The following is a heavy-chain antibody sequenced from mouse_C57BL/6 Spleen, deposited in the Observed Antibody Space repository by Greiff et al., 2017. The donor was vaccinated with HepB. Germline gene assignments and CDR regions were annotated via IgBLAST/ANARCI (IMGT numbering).Heavy chain of an antibody. J-gene: IGHJ4*01. V-gene: IGHV1-47*01. D-gene: IGHD1-2*01. CDR2: FHPYNDDT. Sequence: VMLVESGAELVKPGASVKMSCKASGYTFTTYPIEWMKQNHGKSLEWIGNFHPYNDDTKYNEKFKGKATLTVEKSSSTVYLELSRLTSDDSAVYYCARQLLRPPYAMDYWGQGTSVTVSS. CDR3: ARQLLRPPYAMDY. CDR1: GYTFTTYP.